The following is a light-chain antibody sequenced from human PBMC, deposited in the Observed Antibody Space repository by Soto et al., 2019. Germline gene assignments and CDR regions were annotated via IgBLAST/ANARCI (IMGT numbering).Light chain of an antibody. J-gene: IGKJ3*01. V-gene: IGKV1-33*01. Sequence: DIQMTQSPSSLSASVGDRVTITCQASQDISNYLNWYQQKPGKAPKLLIYAASNLETGVPSRFSGSGSGTDFTFTISSLQAEDIATYYCQQYDNLPFTFGPGTKVDIK. CDR3: QQYDNLPFT. CDR2: AAS. CDR1: QDISNY.